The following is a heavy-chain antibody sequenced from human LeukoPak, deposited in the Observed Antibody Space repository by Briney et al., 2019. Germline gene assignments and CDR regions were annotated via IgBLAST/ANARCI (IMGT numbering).Heavy chain of an antibody. CDR2: IYPGDSGT. V-gene: IGHV5-51*01. CDR3: ARLSFMNYYDSSGSGMDV. CDR1: GYSFRDFW. D-gene: IGHD3-22*01. Sequence: GESLKISCKGSGYSFRDFWIGWVRQLSGKGLEWMGLIYPGDSGTRYSPSFQGQATFSVDKSINTAYLQWSSLKASDTAMYYCARLSFMNYYDSSGSGMDVWGQGTTVTVSS. J-gene: IGHJ6*02.